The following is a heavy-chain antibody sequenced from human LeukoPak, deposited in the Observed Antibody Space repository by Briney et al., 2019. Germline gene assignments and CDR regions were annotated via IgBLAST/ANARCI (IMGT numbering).Heavy chain of an antibody. CDR1: GFSLSTGGVG. V-gene: IGHV2-5*02. Sequence: ESGPTLVKPTQTLTLTCTFTGFSLSTGGVGVGWIRQPPGRAVESLALIYWDDDNRYNPSLKSRLAVTKDSSKNLVVLIMTNMDPADTATYYCAHRRGVYNWNDVDFDYWGQGTLVTVSS. CDR2: IYWDDDN. D-gene: IGHD1-1*01. J-gene: IGHJ4*02. CDR3: AHRRGVYNWNDVDFDY.